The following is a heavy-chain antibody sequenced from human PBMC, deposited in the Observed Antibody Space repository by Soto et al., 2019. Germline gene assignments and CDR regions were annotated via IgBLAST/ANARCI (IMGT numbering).Heavy chain of an antibody. CDR1: GFTFSSYG. D-gene: IGHD5-18*01. J-gene: IGHJ6*02. Sequence: GGSLRLSCAASGFTFSSYGMHWVRQAPGKGLEWVAVIWYDGSNKYYADSVKGRFTISRDNSQNPLYLQMNSLRAEDPAVYYCASAPPIQLVYYYGMDVWGQGTTVTVSS. CDR2: IWYDGSNK. V-gene: IGHV3-33*01. CDR3: ASAPPIQLVYYYGMDV.